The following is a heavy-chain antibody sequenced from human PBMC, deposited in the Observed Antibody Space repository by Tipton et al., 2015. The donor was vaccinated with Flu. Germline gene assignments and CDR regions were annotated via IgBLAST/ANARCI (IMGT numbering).Heavy chain of an antibody. V-gene: IGHV4-59*01. Sequence: GLVKPSETLSLTCGVSGDSIISYYWHWIRQTPGKRLEWIGYFFYSGSTSYNPSLEGRVTISADAAKNELSLRLNSVTAADTAVYYCARGDGPRGPHFEYWGQGALVTVAS. CDR3: ARGDGPRGPHFEY. D-gene: IGHD3-10*01. CDR1: GDSIISYY. CDR2: FFYSGST. J-gene: IGHJ4*02.